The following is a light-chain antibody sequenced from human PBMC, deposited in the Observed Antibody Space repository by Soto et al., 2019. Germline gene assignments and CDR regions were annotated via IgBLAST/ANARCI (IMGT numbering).Light chain of an antibody. Sequence: DVKMTQSPSTLSASVGDRVTISCRASQSISNWWAWYQQKPGKAPKLLIYDASSLESGVPSRFSGSGSGTEFTLTISSLQPEDFATYYCQKYNSFRTFGQGTKV. V-gene: IGKV1-5*01. CDR1: QSISNW. J-gene: IGKJ1*01. CDR3: QKYNSFRT. CDR2: DAS.